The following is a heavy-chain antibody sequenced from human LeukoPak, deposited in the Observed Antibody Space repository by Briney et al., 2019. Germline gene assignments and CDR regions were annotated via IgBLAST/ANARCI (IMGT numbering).Heavy chain of an antibody. CDR1: GFAFSSYW. D-gene: IGHD5-18*01. V-gene: IGHV3-48*01. CDR2: INPSGNTF. J-gene: IGHJ4*02. Sequence: PGGSLRLSCAASGFAFSSYWMQWVRQAPGKGLECVSNINPSGNTFYYADSVKGRFTISRDNSKNTLYLQLNSLRAEDTAVYYCAKDATWIQHFDFWGQGTLVIVSS. CDR3: AKDATWIQHFDF.